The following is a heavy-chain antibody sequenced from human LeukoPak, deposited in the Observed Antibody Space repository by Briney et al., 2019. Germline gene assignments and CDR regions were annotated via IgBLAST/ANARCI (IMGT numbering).Heavy chain of an antibody. J-gene: IGHJ3*02. CDR1: GYTFTSYD. V-gene: IGHV1-8*01. CDR3: ASEGYSSGWYTQTDAFDI. D-gene: IGHD6-19*01. CDR2: MNPNSGNT. Sequence: ASVKVSCKASGYTFTSYDINWVRQATGQGLEWTGWMNPNSGNTGYAQKFQGRVTMTRNTSISTAYMELSSLRSEDTAVYYCASEGYSSGWYTQTDAFDIWGQGTMVTVSS.